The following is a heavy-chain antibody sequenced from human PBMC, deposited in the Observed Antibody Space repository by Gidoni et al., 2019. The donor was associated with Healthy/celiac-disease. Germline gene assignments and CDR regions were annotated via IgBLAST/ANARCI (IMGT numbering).Heavy chain of an antibody. J-gene: IGHJ4*02. CDR2: ITPSGGST. V-gene: IGHV1-46*01. CDR3: VFQVTTDGAPFDY. CDR1: GYNVTSYY. Sequence: QVQLVQSGAEVKKPGASVKVSCKASGYNVTSYYMHWVRQAPGPVLEWMGIITPSGGSTSYAQKFQGRVTMTRDTSTSTVYMELSSLRSEDTAVYYCVFQVTTDGAPFDYWGQGTLVTVSS. D-gene: IGHD4-17*01.